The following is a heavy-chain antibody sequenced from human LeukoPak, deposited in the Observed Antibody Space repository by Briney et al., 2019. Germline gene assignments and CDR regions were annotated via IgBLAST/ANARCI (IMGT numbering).Heavy chain of an antibody. CDR1: GGSISSHY. J-gene: IGHJ3*02. Sequence: SETLSLTCTVSGGSISSHYWSWIRQPPGKGLEWIGYIYYSGSTNYNPSLKSRVTISVDTSKNQFSLKLSSVTAADTAVYYCARELGGNPDAFDIWGQGTMVIVSS. CDR2: IYYSGST. D-gene: IGHD1-14*01. V-gene: IGHV4-59*11. CDR3: ARELGGNPDAFDI.